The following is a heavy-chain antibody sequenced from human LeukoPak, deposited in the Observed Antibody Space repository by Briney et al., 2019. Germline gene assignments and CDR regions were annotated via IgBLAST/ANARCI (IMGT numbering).Heavy chain of an antibody. J-gene: IGHJ4*02. Sequence: SETLSLTCTVSGGSISSSSYYWSWIRQPAGKGLEWIGRIYTSGSTNYNPSLKSRVTMSVDTSKNQFSLKLSSVTAADTAVYYCAREDQTFDYWGQGTLVTVSS. CDR3: AREDQTFDY. CDR2: IYTSGST. V-gene: IGHV4-61*02. CDR1: GGSISSSSYY.